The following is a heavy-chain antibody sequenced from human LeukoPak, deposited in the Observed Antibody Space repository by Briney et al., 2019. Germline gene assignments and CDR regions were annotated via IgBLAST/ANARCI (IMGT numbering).Heavy chain of an antibody. CDR2: ITSSSTYT. CDR3: ARDRSPSYSSSWTFDY. Sequence: GGSLRLSCATSGFSFTDYPMNWVRRAPGKGLEGVSYITSSSTYTNYADAVKGRFTISRDNAKNSLYLQMNSLRAEDTAVYYCARDRSPSYSSSWTFDYWGQGTLVTVSS. J-gene: IGHJ4*02. D-gene: IGHD6-13*01. V-gene: IGHV3-11*05. CDR1: GFSFTDYP.